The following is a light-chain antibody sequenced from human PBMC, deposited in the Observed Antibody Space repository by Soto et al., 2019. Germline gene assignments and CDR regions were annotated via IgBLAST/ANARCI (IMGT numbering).Light chain of an antibody. V-gene: IGKV3-20*01. Sequence: EIVLTQSPGTLSLSPGERATLSCRASQSVSSSYLAWYQQKPGQAPKVLIYRASSRATGIPDRFSGSGSGTDFTLTISRLEPEDFAVYYGQQYGSSPLTFGGGTKVESK. CDR1: QSVSSSY. CDR2: RAS. CDR3: QQYGSSPLT. J-gene: IGKJ4*01.